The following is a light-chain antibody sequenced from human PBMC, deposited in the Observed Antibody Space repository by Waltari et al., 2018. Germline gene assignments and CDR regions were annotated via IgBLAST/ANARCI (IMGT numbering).Light chain of an antibody. CDR3: QQRSNLWT. CDR2: DES. CDR1: QSISSH. V-gene: IGKV3-11*01. J-gene: IGKJ1*01. Sequence: EIVMTQSPATLSVSPGERATPSCRASQSISSHLAWYQQKPGQPPRLLIYDESKRATGIPARFSCSGSGTDFTLTISSLEPEDFAVYYCQQRSNLWTFGQGTK.